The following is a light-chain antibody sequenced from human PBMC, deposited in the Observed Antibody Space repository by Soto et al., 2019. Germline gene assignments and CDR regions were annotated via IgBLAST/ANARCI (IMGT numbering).Light chain of an antibody. V-gene: IGKV3-20*01. J-gene: IGKJ1*01. Sequence: EIVLTQSPGTLSLSPGERATLSCRASQSVSSNYVAGYQQKPGQANRLLIYDASNRATGIPARGSGRGSGTDFTLTISRLEPEDVAVYYCQQYDSSPKTFGQGTKVDIK. CDR3: QQYDSSPKT. CDR2: DAS. CDR1: QSVSSNY.